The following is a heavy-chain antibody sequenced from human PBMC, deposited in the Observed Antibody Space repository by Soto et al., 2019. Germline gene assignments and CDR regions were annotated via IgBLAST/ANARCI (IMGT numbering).Heavy chain of an antibody. CDR2: IDPSDSYT. Sequence: GESLKISCKGSGYSFATYWISWVRQMPGKGLEWMGKIDPSDSYTNYSPSFQGHVTISADKSISTAYLQWSGLKASDTAMYYCARRHYYDSSGYYEDGAFDIWGQGTMVIVSS. J-gene: IGHJ3*02. CDR1: GYSFATYW. D-gene: IGHD3-22*01. CDR3: ARRHYYDSSGYYEDGAFDI. V-gene: IGHV5-10-1*01.